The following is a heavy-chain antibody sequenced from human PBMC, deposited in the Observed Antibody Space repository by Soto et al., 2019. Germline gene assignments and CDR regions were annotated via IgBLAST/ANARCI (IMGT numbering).Heavy chain of an antibody. D-gene: IGHD5-18*01. J-gene: IGHJ4*02. Sequence: QVQLVESGGGVVQPGRSLRLSCAASGFTFSSYGMHWVRQAPGKGLEWVAVISYDGSNKYYVDSVKGRFTISRDNSKNTLYLQMNSLRAEDTAVYYCAKGYSYGIDYWGQGTLVTVSS. CDR3: AKGYSYGIDY. CDR2: ISYDGSNK. V-gene: IGHV3-30*18. CDR1: GFTFSSYG.